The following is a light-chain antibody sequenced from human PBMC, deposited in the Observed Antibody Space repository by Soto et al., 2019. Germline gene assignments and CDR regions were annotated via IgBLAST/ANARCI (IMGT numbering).Light chain of an antibody. CDR3: QQYDSFSVT. J-gene: IGKJ1*01. CDR2: DVS. V-gene: IGKV1-5*01. Sequence: DIQMTQSPSTLSAFVGDRVTMTCRASQSIGRWLAWYQQKPGKAPKLLIYDVSALKRGVPPRFSGSGSGTEFTLTISSLQPDDFATYYCQQYDSFSVTFGQGTKVDIK. CDR1: QSIGRW.